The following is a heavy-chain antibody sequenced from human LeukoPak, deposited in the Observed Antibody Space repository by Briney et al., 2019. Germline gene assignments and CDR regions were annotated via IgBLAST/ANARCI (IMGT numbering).Heavy chain of an antibody. J-gene: IGHJ3*02. Sequence: PGGSLRLSCTASGFTFGDYAMSWVRQAPGKGLEWVGFIRSKAYGGTTEYAASVKGRFTISRDDSKSIAYLQMNSLKTEDTAVYYCTRETVSTDAFDIWGQGTMVTVSS. CDR3: TRETVSTDAFDI. CDR1: GFTFGDYA. V-gene: IGHV3-49*04. CDR2: IRSKAYGGTT. D-gene: IGHD5/OR15-5a*01.